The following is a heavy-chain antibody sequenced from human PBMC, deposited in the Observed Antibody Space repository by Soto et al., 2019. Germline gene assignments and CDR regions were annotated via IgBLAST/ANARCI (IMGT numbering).Heavy chain of an antibody. Sequence: EVQLVESGGGLVKPGGSPRLSCAASGFTFSSYSMNWVRQAPGKGLVWVSSISGRSDYIYYADSVKGRFTISRDNAKNSLYLQMNSLRAEDTAVYYCARDWGFDYWGQGTLATVSS. CDR1: GFTFSSYS. CDR3: ARDWGFDY. D-gene: IGHD3-16*01. J-gene: IGHJ4*02. V-gene: IGHV3-21*01. CDR2: ISGRSDYI.